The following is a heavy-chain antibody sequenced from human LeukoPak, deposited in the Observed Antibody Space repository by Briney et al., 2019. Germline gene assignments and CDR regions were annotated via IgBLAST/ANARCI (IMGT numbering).Heavy chain of an antibody. CDR3: AKQGYDSSGYWGY. CDR1: GFTFSSYA. V-gene: IGHV3-23*01. D-gene: IGHD3-22*01. Sequence: GGSLRLSCAASGFTFSSYAMSWVRQAPGKGLEWVSAISGSGGSTYYADSVKGRFTISRDNSKNTLYLQMDSLRAEDTAVYYCAKQGYDSSGYWGYWGQGTLVTVSS. J-gene: IGHJ4*02. CDR2: ISGSGGST.